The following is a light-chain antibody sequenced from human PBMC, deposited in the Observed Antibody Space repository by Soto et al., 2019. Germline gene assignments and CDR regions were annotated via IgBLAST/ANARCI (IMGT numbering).Light chain of an antibody. CDR2: DAS. J-gene: IGKJ1*01. V-gene: IGKV1-5*01. Sequence: DIQMTHSPSTLSASIGYIVTITFRASESIRTWLALYQHKPGKAPKFLIYDASSLESGVPSRFSGSGSGTEFTLTISSLQPDDFATYYCQKYNNYPRKFGQGTKVDIK. CDR3: QKYNNYPRK. CDR1: ESIRTW.